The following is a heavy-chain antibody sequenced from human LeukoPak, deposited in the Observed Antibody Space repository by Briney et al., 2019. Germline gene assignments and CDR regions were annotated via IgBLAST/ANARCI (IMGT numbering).Heavy chain of an antibody. Sequence: PSETMSLTCTVSGGSISSSSYYWGWIRQPPGKGLEWIGSIYYSGSTYYNPSLKSRVTISVDTSKNQFSLKLSSVTAADTAVYYCARVRGPKTWIQKNTGNFDYWGQGTLVTVSS. V-gene: IGHV4-39*07. CDR3: ARVRGPKTWIQKNTGNFDY. J-gene: IGHJ4*02. D-gene: IGHD5-18*01. CDR2: IYYSGST. CDR1: GGSISSSSYY.